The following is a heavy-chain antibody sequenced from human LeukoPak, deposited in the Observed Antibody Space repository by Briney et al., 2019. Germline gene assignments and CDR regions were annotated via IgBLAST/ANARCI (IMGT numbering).Heavy chain of an antibody. Sequence: SGGSLRLSCAVSGFTFSDHYMDWVRQAPGKGLEWVGRTRNKANSYTTEYAASVKGRFTISRDDSKNSLCLQMNSLRTEDTAVYYCARGNFLGGSYSQDYWGLGTLVTVSS. J-gene: IGHJ4*02. D-gene: IGHD1-26*01. CDR3: ARGNFLGGSYSQDY. CDR1: GFTFSDHY. V-gene: IGHV3-72*01. CDR2: TRNKANSYTT.